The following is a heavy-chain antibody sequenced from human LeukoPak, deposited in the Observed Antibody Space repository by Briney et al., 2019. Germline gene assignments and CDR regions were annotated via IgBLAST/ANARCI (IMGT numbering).Heavy chain of an antibody. V-gene: IGHV3-30-3*01. D-gene: IGHD6-6*01. CDR1: GFTFSSYA. J-gene: IGHJ4*02. CDR2: ISYDGSNK. Sequence: ERSLRLSCAASGFTFSSYAMHWVRQAPGKGLEWVAVISYDGSNKYYADSVKGRFTISRDNSKNTLYLQMNSLRAEDTAVYYCSSSSSLRLPFDYWGQGTLVTVSS. CDR3: SSSSSLRLPFDY.